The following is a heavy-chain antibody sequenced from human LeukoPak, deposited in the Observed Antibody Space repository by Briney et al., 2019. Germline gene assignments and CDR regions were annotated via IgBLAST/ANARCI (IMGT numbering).Heavy chain of an antibody. D-gene: IGHD2-21*02. CDR3: ARSVVVTATLRYHYGMDV. CDR2: IYDSGTT. V-gene: IGHV4-59*01. J-gene: IGHJ6*02. Sequence: PSETLSLTCTVSGGSIRSYYWNWIRQPPGKGLEWIGYIYDSGTTNYNPSLKSRVTMSVDSSKNQFSLELTSVTAADTAVYYCARSVVVTATLRYHYGMDVWGQGTTVTVSS. CDR1: GGSIRSYY.